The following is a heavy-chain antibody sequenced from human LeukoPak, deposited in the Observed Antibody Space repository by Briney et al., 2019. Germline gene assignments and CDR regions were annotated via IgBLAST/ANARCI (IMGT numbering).Heavy chain of an antibody. D-gene: IGHD3-22*01. Sequence: GGSLRLSCAASGFTFSNHWMSWVRQAPGEGLEWVANIKKDGSEKYYVDSVKGRFTISRDNGRNSLYLEMNSLRAEDTAVYYCVPTYFYDSSDYTLGYWGQGTLVTVPS. CDR3: VPTYFYDSSDYTLGY. V-gene: IGHV3-7*02. J-gene: IGHJ4*02. CDR2: IKKDGSEK. CDR1: GFTFSNHW.